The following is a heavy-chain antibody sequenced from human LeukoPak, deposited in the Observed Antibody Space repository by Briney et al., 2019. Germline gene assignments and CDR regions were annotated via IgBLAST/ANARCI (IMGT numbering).Heavy chain of an antibody. V-gene: IGHV3-23*01. D-gene: IGHD2-2*01. J-gene: IGHJ4*02. CDR2: IVDDGPDT. CDR1: GFNFNIYA. Sequence: PGGSLRLSCAASGFNFNIYAMTWVRQAPGKGLEWVSLIVDDGPDTYYSDSVKGRFTISRDNSKNTLYLQMDSLRGEDTAVYYCVKLAGYCSSRSCWYFDHWGQGTLVTVSS. CDR3: VKLAGYCSSRSCWYFDH.